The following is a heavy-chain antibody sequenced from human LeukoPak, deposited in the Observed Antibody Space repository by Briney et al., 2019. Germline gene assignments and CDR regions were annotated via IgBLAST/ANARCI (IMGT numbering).Heavy chain of an antibody. CDR2: IKQEGGEK. CDR3: AREDYYGSGNYVAWGGPFDV. D-gene: IGHD3-10*01. Sequence: PGGSLRLSCAASGFPFRSYWMTWVRQAPGKGLEWVANIKQEGGEKYYVDSVKGRFTISRDNAKNSVYLQMNSLRAEDTAAYYCAREDYYGSGNYVAWGGPFDVWGQGTTVTVSS. J-gene: IGHJ3*01. V-gene: IGHV3-7*01. CDR1: GFPFRSYW.